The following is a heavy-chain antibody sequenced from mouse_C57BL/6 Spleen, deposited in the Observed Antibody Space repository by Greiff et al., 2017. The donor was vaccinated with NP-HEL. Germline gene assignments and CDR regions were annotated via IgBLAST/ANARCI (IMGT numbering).Heavy chain of an antibody. CDR1: GYTFTSYW. CDR2: IYPGSGST. V-gene: IGHV1-55*01. CDR3: AKRHYGSSYRYFDV. J-gene: IGHJ1*03. D-gene: IGHD1-1*01. Sequence: VQLQQPGAELVKPGASVKMSCKASGYTFTSYWITWVKQRPGQGLEWIGDIYPGSGSTNYNEKFKSKATLTVDTSSSTAYMQLSSLTSEDSAVYYCAKRHYGSSYRYFDVWGTGTTVTVSS.